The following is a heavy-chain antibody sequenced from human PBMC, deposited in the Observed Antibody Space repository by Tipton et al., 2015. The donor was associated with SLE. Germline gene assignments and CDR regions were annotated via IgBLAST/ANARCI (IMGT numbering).Heavy chain of an antibody. CDR3: ARGYQLPLGPYYYYYMDV. D-gene: IGHD2-2*01. Sequence: TLSLTCTVSGGSISSSSYYWGWIRQPPGKGLEWIGSRYYSGSTDYNPSLKSRATISEDTPKNQFSLRLSSVTAADTAVYYCARGYQLPLGPYYYYYMDVWGKGTTVTVSS. V-gene: IGHV4-39*07. J-gene: IGHJ6*03. CDR2: RYYSGST. CDR1: GGSISSSSYY.